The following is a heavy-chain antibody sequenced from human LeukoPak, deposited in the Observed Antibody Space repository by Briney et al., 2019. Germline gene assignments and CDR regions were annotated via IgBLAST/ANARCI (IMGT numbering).Heavy chain of an antibody. CDR1: GFTSSSYW. CDR2: IKQDGSEK. V-gene: IGHV3-7*01. D-gene: IGHD3-9*01. Sequence: GGSLRLSCAASGFTSSSYWMSWVRQAPGKGLEWVANIKQDGSEKYYVDSVKGRFTISRDNAKNSLYLQMNSLRAEDTAVYYCARERGGTYYDILTGYYHIGYFDYWGQGTLVTVSS. CDR3: ARERGGTYYDILTGYYHIGYFDY. J-gene: IGHJ4*02.